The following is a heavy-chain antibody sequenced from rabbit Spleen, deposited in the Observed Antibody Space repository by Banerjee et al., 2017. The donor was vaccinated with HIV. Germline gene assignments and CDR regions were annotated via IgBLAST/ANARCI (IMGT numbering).Heavy chain of an antibody. CDR1: GFTLSRNW. CDR3: ARDGGVTDHDL. J-gene: IGHJ4*01. CDR2: IDTGSGT. Sequence: QSLEESGGDLVKPGASLTLTCTASGFTLSRNWMCWVRQAPGKGLEWIGCIDTGSGTWYASWAKGRFTISKTSSTVDLKMTSLTAADTATYFCARDGGVTDHDLWGPGTLVTVS. D-gene: IGHD4-1*01. V-gene: IGHV1S40*01.